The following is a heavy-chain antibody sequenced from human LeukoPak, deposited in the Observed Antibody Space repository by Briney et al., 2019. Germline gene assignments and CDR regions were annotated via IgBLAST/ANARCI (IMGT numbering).Heavy chain of an antibody. CDR1: GGTFSGYA. Sequence: ASVKVSCKASGGTFSGYAISWVRQAPGQGLEWMGRIIPIFGTANYAQKFQGRVTITTDESTSTAYMELSSLRSEDTAVYYCASRERSGSYQRYAFDIWGQGTMVTVSS. CDR3: ASRERSGSYQRYAFDI. D-gene: IGHD1-26*01. CDR2: IIPIFGTA. J-gene: IGHJ3*02. V-gene: IGHV1-69*05.